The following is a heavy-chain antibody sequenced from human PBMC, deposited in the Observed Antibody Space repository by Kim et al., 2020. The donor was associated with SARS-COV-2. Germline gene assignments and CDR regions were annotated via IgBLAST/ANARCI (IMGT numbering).Heavy chain of an antibody. V-gene: IGHV3-23*03. D-gene: IGHD3-10*01. CDR2: IYAGGANI. Sequence: GGSLRLSCAASGFTFSSYTMNWVRQAPGKGLEWVSLIYAGGANIYYGASVKGRFTSSRDNTRNTLFLQMDNLRAEDTALYYCVKGGLGGNGFGDEYLDFWGHGTLVTVSS. CDR3: VKGGLGGNGFGDEYLDF. CDR1: GFTFSSYT. J-gene: IGHJ4*01.